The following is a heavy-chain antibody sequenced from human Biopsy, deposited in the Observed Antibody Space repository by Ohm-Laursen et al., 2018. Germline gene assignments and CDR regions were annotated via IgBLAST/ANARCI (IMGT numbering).Heavy chain of an antibody. CDR1: GGAFSSDA. CDR3: ASSNSGTYDV. J-gene: IGHJ6*02. V-gene: IGHV1-69*01. D-gene: IGHD1-26*01. Sequence: SLVKVSCKASGGAFSSDAITWVRQAPGQGLEWMGGIIPMFGPANYAQKFQGRVTITADESTSTAYMELSSLRSEDTAVYYCASSNSGTYDVWGQGTTVTVSS. CDR2: IIPMFGPA.